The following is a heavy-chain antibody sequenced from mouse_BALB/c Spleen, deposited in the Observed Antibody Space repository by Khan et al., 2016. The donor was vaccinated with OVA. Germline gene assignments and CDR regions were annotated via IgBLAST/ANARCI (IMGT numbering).Heavy chain of an antibody. J-gene: IGHJ3*01. D-gene: IGHD1-1*01. V-gene: IGHV1-9*01. CDR2: ILPGSGST. CDR3: ARGNYYGSTSWFGY. CDR1: GYTFSSYW. Sequence: LEESGAELMKPGASVKISCKATGYTFSSYWIEWVKQRPGHGLEWIAEILPGSGSTNYNEKFKGKATFTADTSSNTAYMQLSSLTSEDSAVYYCARGNYYGSTSWFGYWGQGTLVTVSA.